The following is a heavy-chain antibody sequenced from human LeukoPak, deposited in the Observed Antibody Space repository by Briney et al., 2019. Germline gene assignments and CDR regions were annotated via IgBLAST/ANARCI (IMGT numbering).Heavy chain of an antibody. D-gene: IGHD3-16*01. J-gene: IGHJ4*02. CDR1: GGSFSGYY. CDR3: ARVVKGYDYIWESFTYFDY. Sequence: SETLSLTCAVYGGSFSGYYWSWVRQPPGKGRGWIGEINHRGSTNYNPSLKSRVTISVDSSKNQFSLKLSSVTAGNTGVYYSARVVKGYDYIWESFTYFDYWGQGTLVTVSS. CDR2: INHRGST. V-gene: IGHV4-34*01.